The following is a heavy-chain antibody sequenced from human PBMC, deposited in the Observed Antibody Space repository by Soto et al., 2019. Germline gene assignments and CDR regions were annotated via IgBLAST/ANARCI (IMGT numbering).Heavy chain of an antibody. V-gene: IGHV3-33*03. CDR2: IWYDGSYT. CDR3: AKGRIAVAAGAFDS. J-gene: IGHJ3*01. Sequence: QVHLAESGGGVVQPGTSLRLSCAASGFPFDRYAIHWVRQAPGKGLEWVAAIWYDGSYTYYGESVKGRFLISRDNSMNTVFLEMNSLRAEDAAVYFCAKGRIAVAAGAFDSWGPGTRVIVSS. D-gene: IGHD6-19*01. CDR1: GFPFDRYA.